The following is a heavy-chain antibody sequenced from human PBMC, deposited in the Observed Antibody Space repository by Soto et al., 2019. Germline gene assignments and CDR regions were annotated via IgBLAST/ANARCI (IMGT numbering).Heavy chain of an antibody. CDR2: VYYSGST. D-gene: IGHD5-12*01. CDR1: GGSVSSSSYY. J-gene: IGHJ4*02. Sequence: PSETLSLTWTVSGGSVSSSSYYWGWVRQPPGKGLEWIGYVYYSGSTNYNPSLKSRVTISVDTSKNQFSLKLSSVTAADTAVYYCARGRDGYNLRTIYYFDYWGQGTLVTVSS. CDR3: ARGRDGYNLRTIYYFDY. V-gene: IGHV4-61*01.